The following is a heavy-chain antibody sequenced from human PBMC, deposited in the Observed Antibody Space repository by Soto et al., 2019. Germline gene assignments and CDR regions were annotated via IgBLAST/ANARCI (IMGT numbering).Heavy chain of an antibody. D-gene: IGHD3-16*01. CDR1: GDTFTSYY. CDR2: INPNGGST. CDR3: ARSSGGGFGIIIEGTNWFDP. Sequence: ASVKVSCKAPGDTFTSYYMHCVRQAPGHGLEWMGVINPNGGSTRFAQKFQGRVTMTSDTSTSTVYMELRGLTSEDTAVYYCARSSGGGFGIIIEGTNWFDPWGQGTLVTVSS. J-gene: IGHJ5*02. V-gene: IGHV1-46*01.